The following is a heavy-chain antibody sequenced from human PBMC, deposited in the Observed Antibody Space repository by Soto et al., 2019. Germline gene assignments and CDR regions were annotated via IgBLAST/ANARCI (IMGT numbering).Heavy chain of an antibody. D-gene: IGHD1-26*01. J-gene: IGHJ4*02. CDR2: VNEDGGEK. V-gene: IGHV3-7*01. CDR3: AKWGGAESDC. Sequence: EVQLVESGGGLVQPGGSLRLSCAASGFTFSSYYMSWVRQAQGKGLEWLANVNEDGGEKYYVDSVKGRFTVSRDNAENLLYLQLNTLRAEDTAGYYCAKWGGAESDCWGQGTLVTVSS. CDR1: GFTFSSYY.